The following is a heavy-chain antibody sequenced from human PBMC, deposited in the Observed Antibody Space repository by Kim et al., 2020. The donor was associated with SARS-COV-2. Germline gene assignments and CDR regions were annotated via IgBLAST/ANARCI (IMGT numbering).Heavy chain of an antibody. J-gene: IGHJ4*02. D-gene: IGHD2-15*01. CDR2: ISGSGGGT. CDR1: GFTFSSYA. Sequence: GGSLRLSCAASGFTFSSYAMSWVRQAPGKGLEWVSAISGSGGGTFYADSVKGRFTISRDNSKNTLYLQMNSLRAEDTAVYYCAKGVVAAGSDSRRPPTNWGQGTLVTVSS. V-gene: IGHV3-23*01. CDR3: AKGVVAAGSDSRRPPTN.